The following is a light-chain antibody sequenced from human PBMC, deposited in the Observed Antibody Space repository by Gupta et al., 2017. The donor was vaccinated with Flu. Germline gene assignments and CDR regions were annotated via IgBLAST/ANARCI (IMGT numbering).Light chain of an antibody. CDR3: QAWDSSTAGVV. Sequence: SYELTQPPSVSVSPGQTASITCSGDKLGDKYACWYQQKPGQSPVLVIYQDSKRPSGIPERFSGSNSGNTATLTISGTQAVDEADYYCQAWDSSTAGVVFGGGTKLTVL. J-gene: IGLJ2*01. CDR2: QDS. V-gene: IGLV3-1*01. CDR1: KLGDKY.